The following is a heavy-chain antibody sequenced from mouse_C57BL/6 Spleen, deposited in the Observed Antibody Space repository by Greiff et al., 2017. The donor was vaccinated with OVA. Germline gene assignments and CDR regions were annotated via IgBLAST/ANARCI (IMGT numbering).Heavy chain of an antibody. V-gene: IGHV2-2*02. Sequence: QVQLKESGPGLVQPSQSLSITCTVSGFSFTSYGVHWVRQSPGKGLEWLGVIWSGGSTDYNAAFVSSLIISMYNSKNKVFYKMNSMLTNETAVYYYSRRGDNDGFDYWGQGTTLTVSS. CDR2: IWSGGST. D-gene: IGHD2-4*01. CDR3: SRRGDNDGFDY. J-gene: IGHJ2*01. CDR1: GFSFTSYG.